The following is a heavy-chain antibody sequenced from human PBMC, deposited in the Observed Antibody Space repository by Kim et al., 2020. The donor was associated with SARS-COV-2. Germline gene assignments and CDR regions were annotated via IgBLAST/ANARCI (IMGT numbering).Heavy chain of an antibody. J-gene: IGHJ3*02. CDR3: ARQEAPPGALDI. V-gene: IGHV4-59*08. CDR1: GGSISSYY. Sequence: SETLSLTCTVSGGSISSYYWSWIRQPPGKGLEWIGYIYYSGSTNYNPSPKSRVTISVDTSKNQFSLKLSSVTAADTAVYYCARQEAPPGALDIWGQGTM. CDR2: IYYSGST.